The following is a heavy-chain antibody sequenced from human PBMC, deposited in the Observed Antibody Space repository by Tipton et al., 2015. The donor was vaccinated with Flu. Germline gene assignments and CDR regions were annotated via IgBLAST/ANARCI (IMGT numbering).Heavy chain of an antibody. CDR1: GGSISSGSYY. CDR3: ARIYYYGSGDYYLDS. Sequence: TLSLTCTVSGGSISSGSYYWSWIRQPAGKGLEWIGRIYTTGSTNYNPSLKSRATISADTSKNKFSLELRSVTAADTAVYYCARIYYYGSGDYYLDSWGQGTLVTVSS. V-gene: IGHV4-61*02. J-gene: IGHJ4*02. CDR2: IYTTGST. D-gene: IGHD3-10*01.